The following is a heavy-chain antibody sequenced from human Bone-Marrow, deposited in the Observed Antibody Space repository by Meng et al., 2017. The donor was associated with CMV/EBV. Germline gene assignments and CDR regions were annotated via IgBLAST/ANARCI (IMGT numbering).Heavy chain of an antibody. Sequence: GGSLRLSCAASGFTFDDYGMSWVRQAPGKGLEWVSGINWNGGSTGYADSVKGRFTISRDNAKNSLYLQMNSLRAEDTAVYYCAREPGITMIVVVYGMDVWGQGTTVTVSS. V-gene: IGHV3-20*04. CDR1: GFTFDDYG. J-gene: IGHJ6*02. CDR3: AREPGITMIVVVYGMDV. CDR2: INWNGGST. D-gene: IGHD3-22*01.